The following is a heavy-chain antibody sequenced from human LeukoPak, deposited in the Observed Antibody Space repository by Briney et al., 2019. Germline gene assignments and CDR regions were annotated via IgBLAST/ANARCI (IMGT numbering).Heavy chain of an antibody. CDR3: VSFYETN. D-gene: IGHD2-2*01. J-gene: IGHJ4*02. Sequence: QTGGSLRLSCVVSGFTVSNNYMSWVRQAPRKGLEWVSLIYSGGSTYYADSVRGRFTISRDNSKNTVYLQMNNLRTEDTAVYYCVSFYETNWGRGTLVTVSS. V-gene: IGHV3-66*01. CDR2: IYSGGST. CDR1: GFTVSNNY.